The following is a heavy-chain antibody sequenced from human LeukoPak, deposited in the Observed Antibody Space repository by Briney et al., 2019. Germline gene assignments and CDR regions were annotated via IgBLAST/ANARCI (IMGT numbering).Heavy chain of an antibody. D-gene: IGHD3-10*01. CDR3: VRGRENYGSEDY. V-gene: IGHV4-59*01. CDR2: IYYSGST. Sequence: SETLSLTCTVSGGSISSYYWSWIRQPPGKGLEWIGYIYYSGSTNYNPSLKSRVTISVDTSKNQFSLNLGSVTAADTVIYYCVRGRENYGSEDYWGQGTLVTVSS. CDR1: GGSISSYY. J-gene: IGHJ4*02.